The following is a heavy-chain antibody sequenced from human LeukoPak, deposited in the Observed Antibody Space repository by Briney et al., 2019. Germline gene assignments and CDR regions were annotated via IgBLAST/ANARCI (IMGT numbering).Heavy chain of an antibody. CDR2: ISGSGGST. D-gene: IGHD5-18*01. CDR1: GFTFSSYG. J-gene: IGHJ4*02. V-gene: IGHV3-23*01. CDR3: AIGDKYGYPK. Sequence: GGSLRLSSAASGFTFSSYGMSWVRQAPGKGLEWVSAISGSGGSTYYADSVKGRFTISRDNSKNTLYLQMNSLRVEDTAVYYCAIGDKYGYPKWGQGTLVTVST.